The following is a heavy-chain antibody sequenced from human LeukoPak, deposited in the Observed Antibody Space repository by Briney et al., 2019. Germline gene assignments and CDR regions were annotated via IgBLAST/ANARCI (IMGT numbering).Heavy chain of an antibody. CDR3: GRGHWGLDY. J-gene: IGHJ4*02. Sequence: PGRSLRLSCAASGFTFDDYAMHWVRQAPGKGLEWVSGISWNSGFIGYADSVKGRFTTSRDNAKSSLYLQMNSLRAEDTAVYYCGRGHWGLDYWGQGALVTASS. CDR1: GFTFDDYA. CDR2: ISWNSGFI. D-gene: IGHD7-27*01. V-gene: IGHV3-9*01.